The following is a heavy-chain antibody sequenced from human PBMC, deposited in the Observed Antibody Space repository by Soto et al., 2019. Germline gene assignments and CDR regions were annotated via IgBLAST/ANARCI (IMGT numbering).Heavy chain of an antibody. J-gene: IGHJ4*02. CDR1: GFTFSSSA. V-gene: IGHV3-23*01. D-gene: IGHD6-19*01. CDR3: AKGRYSTAWYDPFFDH. Sequence: ESGGGLGQPGGSLRLSCAASGFTFSSSAMSWVRQGPGKGLEWVSSISGGAVSTYYADSAKGRFTISRDNSKNTLLLQMNSLRADDTAVYYCAKGRYSTAWYDPFFDHWGQGTLVTVSS. CDR2: ISGGAVST.